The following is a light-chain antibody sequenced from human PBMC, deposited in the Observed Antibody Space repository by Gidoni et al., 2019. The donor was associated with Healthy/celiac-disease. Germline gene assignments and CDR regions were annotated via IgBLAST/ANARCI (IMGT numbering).Light chain of an antibody. Sequence: EIVMTQSPAPLSVSPGERATLSCRASQSVSSNLDWYQQTPGQAPRLLIYGASTSATGIPARFSGSGSGTEFTLTISSLQSEDFAVYYCQQYNNWPPWTFGQGTKVEIK. CDR3: QQYNNWPPWT. CDR1: QSVSSN. V-gene: IGKV3-15*01. CDR2: GAS. J-gene: IGKJ1*01.